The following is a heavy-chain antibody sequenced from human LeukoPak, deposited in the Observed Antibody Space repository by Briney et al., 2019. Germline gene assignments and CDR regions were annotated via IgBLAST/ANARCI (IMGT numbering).Heavy chain of an antibody. D-gene: IGHD3-10*01. Sequence: SDTLSLTFTVSGGSISTYYWSCIRQPPGKSMEWIRYIYTSGSTDYNPSLKSRVTISLDTSNNQFSLNLNSVTAADTAVYYCARSRGRKVTPFDYWGQGILVTVSS. J-gene: IGHJ4*02. CDR3: ARSRGRKVTPFDY. CDR2: IYTSGST. V-gene: IGHV4-4*09. CDR1: GGSISTYY.